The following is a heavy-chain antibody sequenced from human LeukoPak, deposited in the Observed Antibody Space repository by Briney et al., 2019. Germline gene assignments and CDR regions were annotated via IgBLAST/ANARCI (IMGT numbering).Heavy chain of an antibody. CDR1: GGTFSSYA. Sequence: ASVKVSCKAPGGTFSSYAISWVRQAPGQGLEWMGGIIPIFGTANYAQKFQGRVTITTDESTSTAYMELSSLRSKDTAVYYCAMMITFGGVIAVDAFDIWGQGTMVTVSS. J-gene: IGHJ3*02. V-gene: IGHV1-69*05. D-gene: IGHD3-16*02. CDR3: AMMITFGGVIAVDAFDI. CDR2: IIPIFGTA.